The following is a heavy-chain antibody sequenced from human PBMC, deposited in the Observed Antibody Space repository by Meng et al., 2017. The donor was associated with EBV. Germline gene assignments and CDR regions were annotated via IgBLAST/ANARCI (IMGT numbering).Heavy chain of an antibody. Sequence: QVQLVQSGAEVKKPXSSVKVSXKASGGTFSSYAIGWVRQAPGQGLEWMGGIIPIFGTANYAQKCQGRVTITADESTSTAYMELSSLRSEDTAVYYCARAYYDSSGYDPNYFDDWGQGTLVTVAS. CDR3: ARAYYDSSGYDPNYFDD. CDR2: IIPIFGTA. J-gene: IGHJ4*02. D-gene: IGHD3-22*01. CDR1: GGTFSSYA. V-gene: IGHV1-69*01.